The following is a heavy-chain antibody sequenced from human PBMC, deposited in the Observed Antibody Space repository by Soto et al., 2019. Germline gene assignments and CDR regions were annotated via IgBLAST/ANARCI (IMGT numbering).Heavy chain of an antibody. CDR2: ISYDGTNR. CDR3: ARESSSTVTTGGGGSAKDY. Sequence: QVHLVESGGGVVQPGRSLRLSCAASGLTFSNYAMHWVRQAPGKGLEWVAFISYDGTNRCYPDSVKGRFTISRDNSKNTLYRQMNVLKTEDRAVYYCARESSSTVTTGGGGSAKDYWGQGTLVTVSS. D-gene: IGHD4-17*01. V-gene: IGHV3-30-3*01. J-gene: IGHJ4*02. CDR1: GLTFSNYA.